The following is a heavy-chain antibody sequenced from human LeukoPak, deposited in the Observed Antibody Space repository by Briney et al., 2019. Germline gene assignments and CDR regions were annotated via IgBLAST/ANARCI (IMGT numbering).Heavy chain of an antibody. D-gene: IGHD1-26*01. V-gene: IGHV3-30*18. J-gene: IGHJ6*02. CDR2: ISYDGSNK. Sequence: GGSLRLSCAASGFTFSSYAMHWVRQAPGKGLEWVSVISYDGSNKYYADSVKGRFTISRDNSKNTLYLEMNSLRGEDTAVYYCAKENVGATSFYGMDVWGQGTTVTVSS. CDR3: AKENVGATSFYGMDV. CDR1: GFTFSSYA.